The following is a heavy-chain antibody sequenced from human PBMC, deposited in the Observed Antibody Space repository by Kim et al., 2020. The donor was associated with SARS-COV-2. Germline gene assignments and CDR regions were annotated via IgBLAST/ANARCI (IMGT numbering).Heavy chain of an antibody. CDR2: GST. J-gene: IGHJ4*02. CDR3: ARGRGDFDY. V-gene: IGHV3-66*01. Sequence: GSTYDADSVKGTFTISRDNSKITLYLQMNSLRAEDTAVYYCARGRGDFDYWGQGTLVTVSS. D-gene: IGHD3-16*01.